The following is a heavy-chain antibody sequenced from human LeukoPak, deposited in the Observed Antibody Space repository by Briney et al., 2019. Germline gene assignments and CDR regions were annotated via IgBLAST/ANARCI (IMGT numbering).Heavy chain of an antibody. CDR3: ARDIAAAGI. CDR1: GFSFSDYW. CDR2: IKEDGSEK. V-gene: IGHV3-7*01. J-gene: IGHJ3*02. Sequence: GGSLRLSCAASGFSFSDYWMSWVRQAPGKGLEWVANIKEDGSEKYYVDSVKGRSTISRDNAKNSLYLQMNSLRAEDTAVYYCARDIAAAGIWGQGTMVTVPS. D-gene: IGHD6-13*01.